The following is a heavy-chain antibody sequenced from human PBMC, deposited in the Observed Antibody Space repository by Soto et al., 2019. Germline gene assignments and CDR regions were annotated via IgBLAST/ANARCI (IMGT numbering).Heavy chain of an antibody. CDR3: AREGLTGTTRGYYYYYGMDV. J-gene: IGHJ6*02. CDR2: TYYRSKWYN. CDR1: GDSVSSNSAA. D-gene: IGHD1-7*01. V-gene: IGHV6-1*01. Sequence: TLSLTCAISGDSVSSNSAAWNWIRQSPSRGLEWLGRTYYRSKWYNDYAVSVKSRITINPDTSKNQFSLQLNSVTPEDTAVYYCAREGLTGTTRGYYYYYGMDVWGQGATVTVSS.